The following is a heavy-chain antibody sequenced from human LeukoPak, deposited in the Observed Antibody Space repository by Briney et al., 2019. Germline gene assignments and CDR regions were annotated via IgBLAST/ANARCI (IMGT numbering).Heavy chain of an antibody. J-gene: IGHJ5*02. CDR3: ARALRGTNWFDP. D-gene: IGHD3-16*01. CDR1: GDSVSSDYF. Sequence: SETLSLTCTVSGDSVSSDYFWGWIRQPPGKGLEWIGNTFSTGTNLYNASLKSRVTITVDTSKNQFSLKLSSVTAADTAVYYCARALRGTNWFDPWGQGTLVTVSS. CDR2: TFSTGTN. V-gene: IGHV4-61*01.